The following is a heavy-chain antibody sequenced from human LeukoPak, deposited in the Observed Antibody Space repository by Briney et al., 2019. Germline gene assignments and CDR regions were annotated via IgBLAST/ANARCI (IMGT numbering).Heavy chain of an antibody. V-gene: IGHV3-30*04. CDR1: GFTFSSYA. J-gene: IGHJ4*02. Sequence: GGSLRLSCAVSGFTFSSYAMNWVRQAPGKGLEWVAVISYDGSNKYYADSVKGRFTISRDNSKNTLYLQMNSLRAEDTAVYYCAREGYYDILTGYNIGIDYWGQGTLVTVSS. D-gene: IGHD3-9*01. CDR2: ISYDGSNK. CDR3: AREGYYDILTGYNIGIDY.